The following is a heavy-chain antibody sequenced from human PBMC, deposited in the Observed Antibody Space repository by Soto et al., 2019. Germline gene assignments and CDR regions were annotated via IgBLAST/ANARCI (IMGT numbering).Heavy chain of an antibody. CDR2: IYYSGST. CDR3: ARRVVVAKYYIDY. Sequence: PSETLSLTCTVSGGSISSSSYYWGWIRQPPGKGLEWIGSIYYSGSTYYNPSLKSRVTISVDTSKNQFSLKLSSVTAADTAVYYCARRVVVAKYYIDYWGQGTLVTVSS. J-gene: IGHJ4*02. CDR1: GGSISSSSYY. V-gene: IGHV4-39*01. D-gene: IGHD2-15*01.